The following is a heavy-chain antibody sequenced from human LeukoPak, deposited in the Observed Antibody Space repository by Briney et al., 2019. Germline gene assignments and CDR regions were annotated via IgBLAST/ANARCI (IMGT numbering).Heavy chain of an antibody. Sequence: VASVKVSCKASGGTFSSYAISWVRQAPGQGLEWMGRIIPILGIANYAQKFQGRVTITADKSTSAAYMELSSLRSEDTAVYYCARTLSPHVSGTTKGYYYYMDVWGKGTTVTVSS. CDR2: IIPILGIA. J-gene: IGHJ6*03. D-gene: IGHD1-7*01. V-gene: IGHV1-69*04. CDR3: ARTLSPHVSGTTKGYYYYMDV. CDR1: GGTFSSYA.